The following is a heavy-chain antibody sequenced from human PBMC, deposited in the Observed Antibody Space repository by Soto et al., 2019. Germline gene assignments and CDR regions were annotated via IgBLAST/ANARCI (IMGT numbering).Heavy chain of an antibody. J-gene: IGHJ3*02. V-gene: IGHV3-48*02. CDR3: ARRVRLQAAFDI. CDR1: GFTFSSHS. Sequence: PGGSLRLSCAASGFTFSSHSMNWARQAPGKGLEWVSYISSSGSTIYYADSVKGRFTISRDNAGNSLYLQMNSLRDEDTAVYYCARRVRLQAAFDIWGQGTMVTV. CDR2: ISSSGSTI. D-gene: IGHD4-4*01.